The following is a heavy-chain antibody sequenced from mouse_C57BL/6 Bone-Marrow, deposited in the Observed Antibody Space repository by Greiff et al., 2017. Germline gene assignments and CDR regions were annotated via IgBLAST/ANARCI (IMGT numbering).Heavy chain of an antibody. CDR1: GYTFTSYG. D-gene: IGHD1-1*01. J-gene: IGHJ3*01. CDR2: IYPRSGNT. Sequence: QVQLKQSGAELARPGASVKLSCKASGYTFTSYGISWVKQRTGQGLEWIGEIYPRSGNTYYNEKFKGKATLTADKSSSTAYMELRSLTSEDSAVYFCARRGDYGSSYRWFAYWGQGTLVTVAA. V-gene: IGHV1-81*01. CDR3: ARRGDYGSSYRWFAY.